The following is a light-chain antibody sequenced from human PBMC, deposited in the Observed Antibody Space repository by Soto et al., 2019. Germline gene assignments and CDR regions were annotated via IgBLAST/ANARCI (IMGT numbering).Light chain of an antibody. CDR1: QSISSW. CDR2: KAS. J-gene: IGKJ1*01. V-gene: IGKV1-5*03. Sequence: DIQMTQSPSTLSASVGDRVTITCRASQSISSWLAWYQQKPGKAPKLLIYKASNLENGVPSRFSGSGSGTEFTLTISSLQPDDVATYYCKQYNSYWTFGQGTKVEIK. CDR3: KQYNSYWT.